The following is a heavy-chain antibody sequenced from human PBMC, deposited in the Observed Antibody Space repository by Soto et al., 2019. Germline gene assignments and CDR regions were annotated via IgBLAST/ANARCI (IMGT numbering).Heavy chain of an antibody. CDR3: TGGQDNLAVNFDY. CDR1: GSSFRDYY. J-gene: IGHJ4*02. CDR2: ITSSSSYT. V-gene: IGHV3-11*03. D-gene: IGHD1-1*01. Sequence: GSLRLSCAASGSSFRDYYISWIRQSPGKGLEWLSYITSSSSYTHYADSVKGRFTISRDNAKNSLYLQMNSLRAEDTAVYYCTGGQDNLAVNFDYWGQGTPVTVSS.